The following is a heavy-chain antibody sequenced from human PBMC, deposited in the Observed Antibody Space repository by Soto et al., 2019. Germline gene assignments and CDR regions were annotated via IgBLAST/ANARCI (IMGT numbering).Heavy chain of an antibody. J-gene: IGHJ6*03. CDR2: MNPNSGNT. CDR1: GYSFTSYD. D-gene: IGHD3-10*01. CDR3: ASIITMGESPPNSNGKNYYYYMDV. Sequence: ASLKVSCKASGYSFTSYDINWVRKATGQGLEWMGWMNPNSGNTGYAQKFQGRVTMTRNTSISTAYMELSSLRSEDTAVYYCASIITMGESPPNSNGKNYYYYMDVWGKGTTVTVSS. V-gene: IGHV1-8*01.